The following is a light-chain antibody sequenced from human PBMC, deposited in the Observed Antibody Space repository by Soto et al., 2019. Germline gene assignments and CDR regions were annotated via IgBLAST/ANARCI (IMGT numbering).Light chain of an antibody. CDR2: AAS. J-gene: IGKJ1*01. CDR1: QSISSY. V-gene: IGKV1-39*01. Sequence: DIQMTQSPSSLSASVGDRFTISCRASQSISSYLNWYQQKPGKAPKLLIYAASSLQSGVPSRFSGSGSGTDFTLTISSLRPEDFATYYCQQSYSKPWTFGQGTKVDIK. CDR3: QQSYSKPWT.